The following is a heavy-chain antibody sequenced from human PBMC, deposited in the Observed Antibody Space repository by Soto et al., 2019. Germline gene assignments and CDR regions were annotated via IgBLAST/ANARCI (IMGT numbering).Heavy chain of an antibody. CDR1: RGTFSTYT. D-gene: IGHD3-22*01. J-gene: IGHJ5*02. CDR3: AGDPDSHYNDSHASSYP. CDR2: ILPIIGII. Sequence: QVQLVQSGAEVKKPGSSVKVSCKASRGTFSTYTITWVRQAPGQGLEWMGRILPIIGIINYAQKFQGRVTITADKFTGTAYMELTRLRSDDTAVYYCAGDPDSHYNDSHASSYPWGQGTLVTVSS. V-gene: IGHV1-69*08.